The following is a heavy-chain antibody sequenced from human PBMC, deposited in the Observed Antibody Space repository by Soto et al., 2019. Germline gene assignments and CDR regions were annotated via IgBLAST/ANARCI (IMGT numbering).Heavy chain of an antibody. J-gene: IGHJ5*02. CDR1: GFTFNTYD. Sequence: EVQLVESGGGLVKPGGSLRLSCAASGFTFNTYDMNSVRQAPGKGLEWVSSITTSSAYIYYADSLKGRITISRDNAKNSLFLQMNSLRAEDTAVYYCVRSGTARLLRHSWFDTWGQGTLVTVSS. CDR3: VRSGTARLLRHSWFDT. V-gene: IGHV3-21*01. D-gene: IGHD2-21*01. CDR2: ITTSSAYI.